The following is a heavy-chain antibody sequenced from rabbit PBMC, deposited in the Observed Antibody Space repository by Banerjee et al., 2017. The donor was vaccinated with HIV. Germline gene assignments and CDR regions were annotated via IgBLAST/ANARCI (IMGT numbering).Heavy chain of an antibody. Sequence: QSLEESGGGLVQPEGSLTLTCTASGFSFSSSYYMCWVRQAPGKGLEWIGCIYTGNGKTYYASWAKGRFTISKSSSTTVTLQMTSLTAADTATYFCARDAGSGDYIDVYFNLWGQGTLVTVS. CDR3: ARDAGSGDYIDVYFNL. V-gene: IGHV1S40*01. J-gene: IGHJ4*01. D-gene: IGHD8-1*01. CDR1: GFSFSSSYY. CDR2: IYTGNGKT.